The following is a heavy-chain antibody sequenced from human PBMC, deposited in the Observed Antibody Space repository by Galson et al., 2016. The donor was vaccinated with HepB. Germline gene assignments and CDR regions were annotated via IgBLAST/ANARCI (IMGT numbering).Heavy chain of an antibody. CDR1: GGTFTNYA. CDR3: ARAEEGFLEWLSEV. Sequence: SVKVSCKASGGTFTNYAISWVRQAPGQGLEWMGGIISMFGTVKYARKFQGRVTITADGITSTSYMEVSSLRYEDTAVYYCARAEEGFLEWLSEVCGQGTQVTVSS. V-gene: IGHV1-69*13. CDR2: IISMFGTV. D-gene: IGHD3-3*01. J-gene: IGHJ4*02.